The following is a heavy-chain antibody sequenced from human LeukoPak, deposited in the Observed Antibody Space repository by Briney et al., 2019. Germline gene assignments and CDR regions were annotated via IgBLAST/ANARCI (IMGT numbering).Heavy chain of an antibody. V-gene: IGHV3-33*01. J-gene: IGHJ4*02. CDR3: ARDDPYYDILTGLLDY. CDR1: GFIFSSYG. CDR2: IWYDGSNT. D-gene: IGHD3-9*01. Sequence: GGSLRLSCATSGFIFSSYGMHWVRQAPGKGLERVAVIWYDGSNTYYADSVKGRFTISRDNSKNTLYLQMNSLRAEDTAVYYCARDDPYYDILTGLLDYWGQGTLVTVSS.